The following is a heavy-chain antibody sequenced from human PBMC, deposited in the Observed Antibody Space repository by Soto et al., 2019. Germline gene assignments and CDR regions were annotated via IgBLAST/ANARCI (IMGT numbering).Heavy chain of an antibody. D-gene: IGHD1-1*01. Sequence: QVQLQESGPGLVKASQTLSLTRTVSGGSIRNGNYYWSWIRQLPGKGLEWIGNIYYIGTTSYNPSLKSRVIISLDTSKNQFSLELTSVLAADTAVYYCAKNETTRPWFDPWGQGTLVTVSS. CDR1: GGSIRNGNYY. V-gene: IGHV4-31*03. CDR3: AKNETTRPWFDP. CDR2: IYYIGTT. J-gene: IGHJ5*02.